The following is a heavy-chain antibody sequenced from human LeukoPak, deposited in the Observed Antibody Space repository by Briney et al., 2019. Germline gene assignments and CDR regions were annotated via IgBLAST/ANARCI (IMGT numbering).Heavy chain of an antibody. J-gene: IGHJ4*02. CDR1: GLNFDDSA. V-gene: IGHV3-43*02. CDR3: AKESGKFDY. Sequence: PGGSLRLSCVVSGLNFDDSAMHWVRQAPAKGLEWVSLISADGGRTFSADSVKGRFSISRDNSKNSLYLQMNSLRSEDTAMYYCAKESGKFDYWGQGTLVAVSS. CDR2: ISADGGRT.